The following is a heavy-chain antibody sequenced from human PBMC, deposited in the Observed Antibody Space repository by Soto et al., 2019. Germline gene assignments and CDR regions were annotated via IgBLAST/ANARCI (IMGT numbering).Heavy chain of an antibody. V-gene: IGHV1-8*01. CDR3: ARDQCGTNGVCYLNWFDP. CDR1: GYTFTSYD. J-gene: IGHJ5*02. D-gene: IGHD2-8*01. Sequence: ASVKVSCKASGYTFTSYDINWVRQATGQGLEWMGWMNPNSGNTGYAQKFQGRVTMTRNTSISTAYMELSSLRSEDTAVYYCARDQCGTNGVCYLNWFDPWGQGTLVTVSS. CDR2: MNPNSGNT.